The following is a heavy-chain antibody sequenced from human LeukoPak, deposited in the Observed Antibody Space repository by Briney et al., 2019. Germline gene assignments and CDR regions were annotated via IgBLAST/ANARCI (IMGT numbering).Heavy chain of an antibody. CDR2: VNLSGGA. V-gene: IGHV4-34*01. CDR3: ASGVGYLFPTN. J-gene: IGHJ4*02. Sequence: SETLSLTCAIYGGSFSGFYWSWIRQPPGTGLEWIGEVNLSGGAFYNPSLKSRVTISIDTSKQQFFLKLRSVVAADTAHYYCASGVGYLFPTNWGQGTLVTVSS. D-gene: IGHD5-18*01. CDR1: GGSFSGFY.